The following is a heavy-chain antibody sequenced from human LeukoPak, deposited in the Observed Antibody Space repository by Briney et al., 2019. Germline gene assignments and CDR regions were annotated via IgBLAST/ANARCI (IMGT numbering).Heavy chain of an antibody. V-gene: IGHV1-18*01. D-gene: IGHD6-19*01. J-gene: IGHJ4*02. CDR1: GYTFTSYG. CDR3: ARAHSSGWYVGDY. Sequence: AASVKVSCKASGYTFTSYGITWVRQAPGQGLEWMGWISAHSGNTKYAQKFQGRVTMTTDTSTSIAYMELRSPKSDDTAVYYCARAHSSGWYVGDYWGQGTLVTV. CDR2: ISAHSGNT.